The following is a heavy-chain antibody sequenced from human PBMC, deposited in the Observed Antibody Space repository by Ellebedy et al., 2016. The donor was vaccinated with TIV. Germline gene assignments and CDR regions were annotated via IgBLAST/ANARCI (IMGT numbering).Heavy chain of an antibody. CDR1: TSTFRNYD. CDR3: AKDRIVGARKFDD. Sequence: GESLKISCAGSTSTFRNYDFSWVRQAPGQGLEWVSVISAGGDTTYYADSVKGRFTISRDNSKNTLYLQMNGLRAEDTAVYYCAKDRIVGARKFDDWGQGTLVTVSS. D-gene: IGHD1-26*01. V-gene: IGHV3-23*01. CDR2: ISAGGDTT. J-gene: IGHJ4*02.